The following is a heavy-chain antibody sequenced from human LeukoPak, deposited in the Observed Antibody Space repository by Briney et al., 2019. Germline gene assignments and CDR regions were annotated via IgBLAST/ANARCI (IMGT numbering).Heavy chain of an antibody. CDR2: MRPSSGKT. D-gene: IGHD1-26*01. CDR3: ARERGGQAGSYFPS. Sequence: ASVTVSFTSSAYNFINYDISWVRQAPGQGLEWMGWMRPSSGKTGYAQKFQGRVTMTRNISISTAYMELSSLRFEDTAVYYCARERGGQAGSYFPSWGQGTLVTVSS. J-gene: IGHJ4*02. CDR1: AYNFINYD. V-gene: IGHV1-8*01.